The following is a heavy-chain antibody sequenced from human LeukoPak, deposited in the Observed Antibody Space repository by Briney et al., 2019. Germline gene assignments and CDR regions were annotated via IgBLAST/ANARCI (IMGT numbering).Heavy chain of an antibody. CDR2: IYYSEST. J-gene: IGHJ6*03. Sequence: SETLSLTCTVSGGSISSTNYYWGWIRQPPGKGLEWIGNIYYSESTYYNPSLKSRVTISGDTSKNQLSLKVTSVTAADTAVYYCARQGADYHYYYMDVWGEGTTVTVSS. CDR3: ARQGADYHYYYMDV. V-gene: IGHV4-39*01. CDR1: GGSISSTNYY. D-gene: IGHD4/OR15-4a*01.